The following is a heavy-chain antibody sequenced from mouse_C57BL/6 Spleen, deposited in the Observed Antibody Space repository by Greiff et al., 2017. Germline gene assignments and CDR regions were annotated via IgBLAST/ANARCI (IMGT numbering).Heavy chain of an antibody. CDR2: IDPETGGT. D-gene: IGHD2-4*01. CDR1: GYTFTDYE. CDR3: TQRAYYDYEGYFDV. Sequence: VQLHQSGAELVRPGASVTLSCKASGYTFTDYEMHWVKQTPVHGLEWIGAIDPETGGTAYNQKFKGKAILTADKSSSTAYMELRSLTSEDSAVYYCTQRAYYDYEGYFDVWGTGTTVTVSS. J-gene: IGHJ1*03. V-gene: IGHV1-15*01.